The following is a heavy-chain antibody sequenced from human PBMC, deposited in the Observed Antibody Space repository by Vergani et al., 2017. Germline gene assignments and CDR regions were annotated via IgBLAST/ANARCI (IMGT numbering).Heavy chain of an antibody. CDR2: INHSGST. D-gene: IGHD3-10*01. V-gene: IGHV4-34*01. Sequence: QVQLQQWGAGLLKPSETLSLTCAVYGGSFSGYYWSWIRQPPGKWLEWIGEINHSGSTNYNPSLKSRVTISVDTSKNQFSLKLSSVTAADTAVYYCARGRSYGLSGYWYFDLWGRGTLVTVSS. CDR3: ARGRSYGLSGYWYFDL. CDR1: GGSFSGYY. J-gene: IGHJ2*01.